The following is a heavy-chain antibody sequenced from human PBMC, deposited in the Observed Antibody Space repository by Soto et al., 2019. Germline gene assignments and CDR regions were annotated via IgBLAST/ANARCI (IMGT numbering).Heavy chain of an antibody. CDR3: ARLGPGPFDY. CDR1: GGSISSSSYY. J-gene: IGHJ4*02. V-gene: IGHV4-39*01. Sequence: SETLSLTCTVSGGSISSSSYYWGWIRQPPGKGLEWIGSIYYSGSTYYNPSLKSRVTISVDTSKNQFSLKLSSVTAADTAVYYCARLGPGPFDYWGQGTLVTVSS. CDR2: IYYSGST.